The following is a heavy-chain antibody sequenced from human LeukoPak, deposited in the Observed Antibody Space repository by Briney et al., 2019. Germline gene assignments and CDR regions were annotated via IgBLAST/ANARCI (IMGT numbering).Heavy chain of an antibody. D-gene: IGHD5-12*01. CDR2: IYHSGST. J-gene: IGHJ4*02. Sequence: PGGSLRLSCAASGFTFSSYAMHWVRQPPGKGLEWIGEIYHSGSTNYNPSLKSRVTISVDKSKNQFSLKLSSVTAADTAVYYCARDVDIVATTERGGFDYWGQGTLVTVSS. CDR3: ARDVDIVATTERGGFDY. CDR1: GFTFSSYA. V-gene: IGHV4-4*02.